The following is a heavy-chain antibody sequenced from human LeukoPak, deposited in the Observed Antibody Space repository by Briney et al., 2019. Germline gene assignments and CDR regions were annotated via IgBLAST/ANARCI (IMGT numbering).Heavy chain of an antibody. J-gene: IGHJ6*03. CDR1: GGTFSSYT. V-gene: IGHV1-69*02. CDR2: IIPILGIA. D-gene: IGHD2-2*02. Sequence: SVKVSCKASGGTFSSYTISWERQAPGQGLEWMGRIIPILGIANYAQKFQGRVTITADKSTSTAYMELSSLRSEDTAVYYCARETIVVVPAAILLPAYYYMDVWGKGTTVTVSS. CDR3: ARETIVVVPAAILLPAYYYMDV.